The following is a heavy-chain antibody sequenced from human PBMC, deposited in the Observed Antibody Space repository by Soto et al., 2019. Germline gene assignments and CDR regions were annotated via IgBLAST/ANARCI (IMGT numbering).Heavy chain of an antibody. CDR3: ARAPPYWGGDCYSPADY. V-gene: IGHV3-33*01. Sequence: QVQLVESGGGVVQPGRSLRLSCAASGFTFSSYGMHWVRQAPGKGLEWVAVIWYDGSNKYYADSVKGRFTISRDNSKNTLYLQMNSLRAEDTAVYYCARAPPYWGGDCYSPADYWGQGTLVTVSS. CDR1: GFTFSSYG. J-gene: IGHJ4*02. D-gene: IGHD2-21*02. CDR2: IWYDGSNK.